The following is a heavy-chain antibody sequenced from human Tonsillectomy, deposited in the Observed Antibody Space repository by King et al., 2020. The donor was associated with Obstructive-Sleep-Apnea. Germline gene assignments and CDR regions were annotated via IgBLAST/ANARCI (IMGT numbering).Heavy chain of an antibody. CDR3: ARDSAGYSSSWYGNWFEP. CDR1: GGSVSSGRYY. D-gene: IGHD6-13*01. Sequence: VQLQESGPGLVKPSETLSLTCSVSGGSVSSGRYYWSWIRQPPGKGLEWIGNIYYSGSTNYNASLKSRVTISVDTSKNQFSLNLRSVTAADTAVYYCARDSAGYSSSWYGNWFEPWGQGTLVTVSS. CDR2: IYYSGST. J-gene: IGHJ5*02. V-gene: IGHV4-61*01.